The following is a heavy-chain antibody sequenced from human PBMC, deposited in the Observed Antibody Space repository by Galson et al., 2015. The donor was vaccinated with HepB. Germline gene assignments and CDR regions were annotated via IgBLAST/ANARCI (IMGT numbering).Heavy chain of an antibody. V-gene: IGHV3-23*01. CDR2: ISGSGGST. Sequence: SLRLSCAASGFTFSSYAMSWVRQAPGKGLEWVSAISGSGGSTYYADSVKGRFTISRDNSKNTLYLQMNSLRAEDTAVYYCAKRNDYGDYDIPTHFDYWGQGTLVTVSS. D-gene: IGHD4-17*01. CDR3: AKRNDYGDYDIPTHFDY. J-gene: IGHJ4*02. CDR1: GFTFSSYA.